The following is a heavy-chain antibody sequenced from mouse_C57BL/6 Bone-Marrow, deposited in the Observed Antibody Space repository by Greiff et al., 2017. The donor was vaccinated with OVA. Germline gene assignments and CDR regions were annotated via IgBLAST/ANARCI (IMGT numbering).Heavy chain of an antibody. CDR1: GYTFTGYW. CDR2: IYPGGGYT. CDR3: ARSAAQVTRYYFDY. V-gene: IGHV1-63*01. J-gene: IGHJ2*01. Sequence: QVQLQQSGAELLKPGASVKLSCKATGYTFTGYWIEWVKQRPGHGLEWIGDIYPGGGYTNYNEKFKGKATLTADKSSSTAYMQFSSLTSEDSAIYYCARSAAQVTRYYFDYWGQGTTLTVSS. D-gene: IGHD3-2*02.